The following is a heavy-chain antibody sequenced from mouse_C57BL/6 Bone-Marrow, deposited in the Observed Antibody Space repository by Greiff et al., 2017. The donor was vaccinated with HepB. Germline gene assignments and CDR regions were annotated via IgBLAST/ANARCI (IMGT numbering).Heavy chain of an antibody. D-gene: IGHD1-1*01. V-gene: IGHV1-22*01. CDR2: INPNIGGT. J-gene: IGHJ1*03. Sequence: LMESGASVKMSCKASGYTFTDYNMHWVKQSHGKSLEWPGNINPNIGGTSYNQKFKGKATLTVNKASSTAYMELRSLTSEESAVYYCARRGSGYWYLDDWGTGTTVTVSS. CDR3: ARRGSGYWYLDD. CDR1: GYTFTDYN.